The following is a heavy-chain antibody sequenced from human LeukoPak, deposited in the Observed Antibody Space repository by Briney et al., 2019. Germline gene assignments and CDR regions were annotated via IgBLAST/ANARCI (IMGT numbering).Heavy chain of an antibody. D-gene: IGHD5-12*01. J-gene: IGHJ4*02. Sequence: SETLSLTCTVSGGSISSYYWSWIRQPPGQGLEWIGYIYYSGSTNYNPSLKSRVTISVDTSKNQFSLRLRSVTAADTAVYYCARSRDGYNSVDYWGQGTLVTVSS. CDR2: IYYSGST. CDR1: GGSISSYY. V-gene: IGHV4-59*01. CDR3: ARSRDGYNSVDY.